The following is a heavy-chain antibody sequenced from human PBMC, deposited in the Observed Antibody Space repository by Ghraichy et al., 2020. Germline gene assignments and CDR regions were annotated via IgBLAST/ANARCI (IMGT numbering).Heavy chain of an antibody. J-gene: IGHJ6*02. Sequence: SVKVSCKASGGTFSSNAFSWVRQAPGQGLEWMGGIIPSFGTANYAQKFQGRVTITVDESTTSAYMELRSLRSEDTAVYYCAHPDEKSGSHHVYAMDVWGQGTTVTVSS. CDR2: IIPSFGTA. D-gene: IGHD1-26*01. CDR3: AHPDEKSGSHHVYAMDV. CDR1: GGTFSSNA. V-gene: IGHV1-69*13.